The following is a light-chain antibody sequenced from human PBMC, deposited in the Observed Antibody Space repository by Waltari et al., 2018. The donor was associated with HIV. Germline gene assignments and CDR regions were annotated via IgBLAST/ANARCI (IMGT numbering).Light chain of an antibody. CDR1: NLGNKY. CDR3: QTWDSGTIV. J-gene: IGLJ3*02. CDR2: QDT. V-gene: IGLV3-1*01. Sequence: SYELAQPPSVSVSSGQTASISCSGNNLGNKYVSWYQQRSGQSPLLVLYQDTKRPSGVPGRFSGSNSGNPATLTINETQPLDEAEYSCQTWDSGTIVFGGGTKLSVL.